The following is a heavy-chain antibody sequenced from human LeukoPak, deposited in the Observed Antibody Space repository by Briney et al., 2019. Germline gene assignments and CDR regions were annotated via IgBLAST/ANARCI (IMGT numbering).Heavy chain of an antibody. J-gene: IGHJ3*01. CDR1: GFTFSDFY. CDR2: IISSSSYT. V-gene: IGHV3-11*05. D-gene: IGHD2-21*02. Sequence: GGSLTLSCAASGFTFSDFYMGWVRQAPGTGLEWVSYIISSSSYTNYADSVKGRFTISRDNAKNSLYLQMNSLRAEDTAVYYCARDFGAYCGGDCYSYAFDFWGQGTVVTVSS. CDR3: ARDFGAYCGGDCYSYAFDF.